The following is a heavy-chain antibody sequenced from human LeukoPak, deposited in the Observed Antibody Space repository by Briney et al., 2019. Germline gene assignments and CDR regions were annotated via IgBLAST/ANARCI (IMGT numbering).Heavy chain of an antibody. D-gene: IGHD3-22*01. Sequence: SETLSLTCTVSGGSISSYYWSWIRQPAGKGLEWIGRIYTSGSTNYNPSLKSRVTMSVDTSKNQFSLKLSSVTAADTAVYYCARVRRYYDSSGYYSDAFDIWGQGTMVTVSS. CDR2: IYTSGST. CDR1: GGSISSYY. V-gene: IGHV4-4*07. CDR3: ARVRRYYDSSGYYSDAFDI. J-gene: IGHJ3*02.